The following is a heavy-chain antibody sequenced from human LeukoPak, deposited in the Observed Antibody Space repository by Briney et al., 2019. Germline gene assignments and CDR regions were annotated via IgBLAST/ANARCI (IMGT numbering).Heavy chain of an antibody. CDR1: GFTFSSYW. Sequence: PGGPLRLSCAAPGFTFSSYWMSWVRQAPGKGLEWVANIKQDGSEKYYVDSVKGRFTISRDNAKNSLYLQMNSLRAEDTAVYYCARVGIDWGQGTLVTVSS. D-gene: IGHD2-2*03. J-gene: IGHJ4*02. V-gene: IGHV3-7*01. CDR3: ARVGID. CDR2: IKQDGSEK.